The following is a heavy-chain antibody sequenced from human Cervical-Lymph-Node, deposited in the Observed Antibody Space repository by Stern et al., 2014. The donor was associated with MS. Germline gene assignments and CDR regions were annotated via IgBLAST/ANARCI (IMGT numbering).Heavy chain of an antibody. V-gene: IGHV3-30*01. J-gene: IGHJ4*02. CDR2: ISYGGTDR. CDR3: ARGGRGSGLEY. D-gene: IGHD6-19*01. Sequence: QMQLVQSGGGEVQPGGSLGLSCAASGFTFSNHAMHWVRQAPGKGLEWVAFISYGGTDRHYADSVKGRFTISRDNSKNTLHMHMNTLRPDDTAVYYCARGGRGSGLEYWGQGALVTVSS. CDR1: GFTFSNHA.